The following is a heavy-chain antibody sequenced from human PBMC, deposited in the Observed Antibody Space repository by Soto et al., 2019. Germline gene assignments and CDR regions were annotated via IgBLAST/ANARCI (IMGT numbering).Heavy chain of an antibody. Sequence: HPGGSLRLSCAASGFTFSSYWMSWVRQAPGKGLEWVANIKQDGSEKYYVDSVKGRSTISRDNAKNSLYLQMNSLRAEDTAVYYCARTNWGNWLDPWGQGTLVTVSS. CDR1: GFTFSSYW. CDR2: IKQDGSEK. V-gene: IGHV3-7*01. CDR3: ARTNWGNWLDP. D-gene: IGHD7-27*01. J-gene: IGHJ5*02.